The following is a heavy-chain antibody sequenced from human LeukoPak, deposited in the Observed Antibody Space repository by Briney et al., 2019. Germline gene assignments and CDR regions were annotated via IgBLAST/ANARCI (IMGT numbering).Heavy chain of an antibody. CDR3: AIDQPVAGVSNFDS. CDR1: GYTFSRYA. Sequence: ASVKVCCKASGYTFSRYAMYCLRQAPGQGLEWMGWINPNTGNPTYAQAFTGRFVFSLDTSVSTAYLQISSLNTEDTAVYYCAIDQPVAGVSNFDSWGQGTLVTVSS. V-gene: IGHV7-4-1*02. J-gene: IGHJ4*02. D-gene: IGHD6-19*01. CDR2: INPNTGNP.